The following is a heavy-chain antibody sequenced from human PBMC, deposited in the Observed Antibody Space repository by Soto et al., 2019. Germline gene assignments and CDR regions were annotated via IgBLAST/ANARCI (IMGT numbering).Heavy chain of an antibody. V-gene: IGHV3-30*18. J-gene: IGHJ6*02. CDR1: GFTFSSYG. CDR3: AKTQSGSWHKKSNQHYYYYGMDV. D-gene: IGHD6-13*01. Sequence: GGSLRLSCAASGFTFSSYGMHWVRQAPGKGLEWVAVISYDGSNKYYADSVKGRFTISRDNSKNTLYLQMNSLRAEDTAVYYCAKTQSGSWHKKSNQHYYYYGMDVWGQGTTVTSP. CDR2: ISYDGSNK.